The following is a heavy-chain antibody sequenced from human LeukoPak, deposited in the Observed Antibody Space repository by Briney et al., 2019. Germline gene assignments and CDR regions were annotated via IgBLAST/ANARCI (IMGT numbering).Heavy chain of an antibody. J-gene: IGHJ4*02. CDR2: IYYGGST. D-gene: IGHD3-3*01. Sequence: NPSETLSLTCPVSGDSISSSSDFWGWIRQPPGKGLEWIGSIYYGGSTNYNPSLKSRVTISVDTSKNQLSLKMRSVTAADTAVYYCARLSRGFWGGLHDFWGQGTLVTVSS. CDR1: GDSISSSSDF. V-gene: IGHV4-39*07. CDR3: ARLSRGFWGGLHDF.